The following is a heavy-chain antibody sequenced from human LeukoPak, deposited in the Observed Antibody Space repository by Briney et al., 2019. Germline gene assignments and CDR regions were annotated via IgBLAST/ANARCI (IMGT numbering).Heavy chain of an antibody. V-gene: IGHV1-18*01. CDR3: ARGVRGYSSSAGVYYYYYYYMDV. J-gene: IGHJ6*03. CDR1: GYTFTSYG. D-gene: IGHD6-6*01. Sequence: GASVKVSCKASGYTFTSYGISWVRQAPGQGLEWMGWISDYNGNTNYAQKFQGRVTVTTDTSTSTAYMELRSLRSDDTAVYYCARGVRGYSSSAGVYYYYYYYMDVWGKGTTVTVSS. CDR2: ISDYNGNT.